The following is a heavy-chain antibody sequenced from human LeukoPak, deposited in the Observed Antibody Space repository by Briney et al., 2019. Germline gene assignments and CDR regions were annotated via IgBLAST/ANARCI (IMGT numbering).Heavy chain of an antibody. CDR1: GFTFDDYT. CDR2: MKEDGSDI. J-gene: IGHJ5*02. D-gene: IGHD6-19*01. V-gene: IGHV3-7*01. CDR3: ARGGAVAGRFDP. Sequence: LAGGSLRLSCAASGFTFDDYTMSWVRQAPGKGLEWVAKMKEDGSDIHYVDSVRGRFSISRDNAKDSLYLQMNSLRVDDTAVYYCARGGAVAGRFDPWGQGTQVTVSS.